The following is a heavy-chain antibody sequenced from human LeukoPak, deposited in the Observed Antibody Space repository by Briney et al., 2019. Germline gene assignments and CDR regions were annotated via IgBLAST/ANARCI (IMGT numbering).Heavy chain of an antibody. J-gene: IGHJ4*02. V-gene: IGHV3-64*02. CDR3: ARSNNIVGATYCDY. D-gene: IGHD1-26*01. CDR2: ISSDGGNT. Sequence: PGGSLRLSCAASGFTFSTYAMHWVRQAPGKGLEYISSISSDGGNTYYADSVKGRFTISRDNSNNTLYLQMGRLRAEDMAVYYCARSNNIVGATYCDYWGQGTLVTVSS. CDR1: GFTFSTYA.